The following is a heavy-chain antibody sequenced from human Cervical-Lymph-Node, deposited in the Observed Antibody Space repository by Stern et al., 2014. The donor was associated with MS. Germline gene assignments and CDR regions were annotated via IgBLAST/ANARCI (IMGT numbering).Heavy chain of an antibody. V-gene: IGHV4-59*01. CDR3: ARESTGNDAFDI. J-gene: IGHJ3*02. CDR1: GGSISSYY. CDR2: IYYSGST. D-gene: IGHD5/OR15-5a*01. Sequence: QVQLQESGPGLVKPSETLSLTCTVSGGSISSYYWSWIRQPPGKGLEWIGYIYYSGSTNYNPSLKSRVTISVDTSKNQFSLKLSSGTAADTAVYYCARESTGNDAFDIWGQGTMVTVSS.